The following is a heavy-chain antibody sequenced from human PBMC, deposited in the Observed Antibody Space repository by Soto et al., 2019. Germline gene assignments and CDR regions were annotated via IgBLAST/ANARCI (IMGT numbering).Heavy chain of an antibody. V-gene: IGHV1-69*12. Sequence: QVQLVQSGAEVKKPESSVKGSCKAPGGTFSTYAISWVRQAPGQGLEWMGGIIPMFGTANYAQRFQDRVTITADESTNTVYIELSSLRSEEMAVYFCASGIQLWLRRINNGYSGWGQGTLVTVSS. J-gene: IGHJ4*02. CDR2: IIPMFGTA. CDR1: GGTFSTYA. CDR3: ASGIQLWLRRINNGYSG. D-gene: IGHD5-18*01.